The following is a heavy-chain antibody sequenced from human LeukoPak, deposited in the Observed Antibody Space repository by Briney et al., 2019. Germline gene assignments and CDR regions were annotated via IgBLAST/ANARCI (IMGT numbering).Heavy chain of an antibody. CDR1: GFIFSSNS. D-gene: IGHD3-10*01. CDR3: ARGFGYYFYYMDV. J-gene: IGHJ6*03. V-gene: IGHV3-48*01. CDR2: ISSSSSTI. Sequence: GGSLRLSCAASGFIFSSNSVNWVRQAPGKGLEWVSYISSSSSTIYYADSVKGRFTISRDNAKKSLYLQMNSLRAEDTAVYYCARGFGYYFYYMDVWGKGTTVTVSS.